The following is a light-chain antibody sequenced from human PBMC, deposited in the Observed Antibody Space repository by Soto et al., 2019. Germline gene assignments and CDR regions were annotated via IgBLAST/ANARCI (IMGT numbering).Light chain of an antibody. V-gene: IGLV2-14*01. Sequence: QSVLTQPASVSGSPGQSITISCTGTTGDVGGYNYVSWYQQHPGKAPKLMIFEVSNRPSGVSGRFSGSKSGNTASLTISGLQAEDEADYYCCSYTTSSTRVFGTGTKLTVL. CDR2: EVS. J-gene: IGLJ1*01. CDR1: TGDVGGYNY. CDR3: CSYTTSSTRV.